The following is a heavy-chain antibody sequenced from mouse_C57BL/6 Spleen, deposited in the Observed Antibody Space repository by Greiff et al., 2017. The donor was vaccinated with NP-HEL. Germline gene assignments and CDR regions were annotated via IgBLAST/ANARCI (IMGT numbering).Heavy chain of an antibody. CDR1: GFNIKDDY. CDR2: IDPENGDT. D-gene: IGHD2-5*01. J-gene: IGHJ3*01. CDR3: TSAYYSNLEFAY. V-gene: IGHV14-4*01. Sequence: VQLQQSGAELVRPGASVKLSCTASGFNIKDDYMHWVKQRPEQGLEWIGWIDPENGDTEYASKFQGKATITADTSSNTAYLQLSSLTSEDTAVYYCTSAYYSNLEFAYWGQGTLVTVSA.